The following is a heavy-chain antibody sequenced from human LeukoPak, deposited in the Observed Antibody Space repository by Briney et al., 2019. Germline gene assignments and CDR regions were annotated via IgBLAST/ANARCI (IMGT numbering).Heavy chain of an antibody. V-gene: IGHV4-38-2*01. D-gene: IGHD2-15*01. Sequence: SETLSLTCAASGYSISSGYYWGWIRQPPGKGQEWIGEINHSGSTNYNPSLKSRVTISVDTSKNQFSLKLSSVTAADTAVYYCARGISLFDPWGQGTLVTVSS. CDR2: INHSGST. CDR1: GYSISSGYY. J-gene: IGHJ5*02. CDR3: ARGISLFDP.